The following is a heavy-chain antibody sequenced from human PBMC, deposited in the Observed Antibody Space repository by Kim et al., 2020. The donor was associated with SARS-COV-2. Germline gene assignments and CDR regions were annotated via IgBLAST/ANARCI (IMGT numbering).Heavy chain of an antibody. CDR3: ARMRYYYGSGSYYRGYYYG. J-gene: IGHJ6*01. CDR2: INHSGST. D-gene: IGHD3-10*01. V-gene: IGHV4-34*01. CDR1: GGSFSGYY. Sequence: SETLSLTCAVYGGSFSGYYWSWIRQPPGKGLEWIGEINHSGSTNYNPSLKSRVTISVDTSKNQFSLKLSSVTAADTAVYYCARMRYYYGSGSYYRGYYYG.